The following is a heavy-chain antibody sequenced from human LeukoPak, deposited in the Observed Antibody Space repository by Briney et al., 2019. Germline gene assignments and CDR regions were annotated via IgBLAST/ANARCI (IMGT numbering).Heavy chain of an antibody. V-gene: IGHV3-11*06. CDR3: ARVRGATLLTMYFDY. CDR1: GFTFSDYY. CDR2: ISDDGTYP. J-gene: IGHJ4*02. Sequence: PGGSLRLSCAASGFTFSDYYMSWIRQAPGKGLEWVSYISDDGTYPAYTDSVKGRITISRDNAKNSLYLQMDSLREEDTAVYYCARVRGATLLTMYFDYWGQGTLVTVSS. D-gene: IGHD2-21*02.